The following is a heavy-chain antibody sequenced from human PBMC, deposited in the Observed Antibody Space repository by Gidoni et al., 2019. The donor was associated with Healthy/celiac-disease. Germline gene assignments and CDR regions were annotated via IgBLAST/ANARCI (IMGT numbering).Heavy chain of an antibody. CDR1: GYTFTGYY. J-gene: IGHJ4*02. V-gene: IGHV1-2*02. CDR3: AILYSGSYYAGYYFDY. CDR2: INPNSGGT. Sequence: QVQLVQSGAEVKKPGASVTVSCKASGYTFTGYYLHWVRQAPGQGLEWMGWINPNSGGTNYAQKFQGRVTMTRDTSISTAYMELSRLRSDDTAVYYCAILYSGSYYAGYYFDYWGQGTLVTVSS. D-gene: IGHD1-26*01.